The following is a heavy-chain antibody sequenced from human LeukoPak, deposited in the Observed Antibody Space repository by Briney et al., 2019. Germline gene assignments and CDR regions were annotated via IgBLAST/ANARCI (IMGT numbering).Heavy chain of an antibody. CDR1: GFTVSSNY. CDR3: ARVRGVVAWDL. V-gene: IGHV3-53*01. Sequence: GGSLRLSCAASGFTVSSNYMSWVRQAPGKGLEWVSVIYSGGSTYYADSVKGRFTISRDNSKNTLYFQMNSLRAEDTAVYYCARVRGVVAWDLWGRGTLVTVSS. CDR2: IYSGGST. D-gene: IGHD3-10*01. J-gene: IGHJ2*01.